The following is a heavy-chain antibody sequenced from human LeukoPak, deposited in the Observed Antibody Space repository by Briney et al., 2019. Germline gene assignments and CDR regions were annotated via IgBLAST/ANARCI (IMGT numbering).Heavy chain of an antibody. CDR2: ISGSGGST. CDR1: GFTVSSNY. CDR3: AKGDWDLIDY. D-gene: IGHD1-26*01. V-gene: IGHV3-23*01. Sequence: GGSLRLSCAASGFTVSSNYMSWVRQAPGKGLEWVSAISGSGGSTYYADSVKGRFTISRDNSKNTLYLQMNSLRAEDTAVYYCAKGDWDLIDYWGQGTLVTVSS. J-gene: IGHJ4*02.